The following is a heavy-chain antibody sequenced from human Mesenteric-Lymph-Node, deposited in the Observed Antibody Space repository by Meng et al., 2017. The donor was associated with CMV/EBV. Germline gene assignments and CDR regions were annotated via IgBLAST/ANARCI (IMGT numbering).Heavy chain of an antibody. J-gene: IGHJ4*02. CDR3: ARPPRRAIAAQY. D-gene: IGHD6-6*01. Sequence: GESLKISCAASGFTYSSYAMTWVRQAPGKGLEWVAVISYDGSNKYYADSVKGRFTISRDNSKNTLYLQMNSLRAEDTAVYYCARPPRRAIAAQYWGQGTLVTVSS. CDR2: ISYDGSNK. CDR1: GFTYSSYA. V-gene: IGHV3-30-3*01.